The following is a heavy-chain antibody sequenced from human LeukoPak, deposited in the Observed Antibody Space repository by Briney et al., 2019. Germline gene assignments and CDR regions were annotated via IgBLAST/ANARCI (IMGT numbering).Heavy chain of an antibody. V-gene: IGHV3-53*01. Sequence: GGSLRLSCAASEFTVSSNYMSWVRQAPGKGLEWVSVIYSGGSTYYADSVKGRFTISRDNSKNTLYLQMNSLRAEDTAVYYCAKVRITMIVVGANYDYWGQGTLVTVSS. CDR2: IYSGGST. CDR1: EFTVSSNY. D-gene: IGHD3-22*01. J-gene: IGHJ4*02. CDR3: AKVRITMIVVGANYDY.